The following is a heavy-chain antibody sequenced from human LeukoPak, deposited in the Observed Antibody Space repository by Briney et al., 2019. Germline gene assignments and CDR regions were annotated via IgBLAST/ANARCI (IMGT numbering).Heavy chain of an antibody. Sequence: GGSLRLSSAAPLYTVNSQNIRSGRQAPRKGLEWVSVIYTGGTTHYADSVKGRFTTSRDNAKNTLYLQMKSPRAEDTAVYYRASRQVLSASDHGLVVSCKGNTVTVSS. CDR1: LYTVNSQN. V-gene: IGHV3-66*01. CDR3: ASRQVLSASDHGLVV. J-gene: IGHJ6*04. D-gene: IGHD2-8*01. CDR2: IYTGGTT.